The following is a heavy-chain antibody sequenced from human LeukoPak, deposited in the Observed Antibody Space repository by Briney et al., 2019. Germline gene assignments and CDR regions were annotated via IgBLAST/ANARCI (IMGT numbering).Heavy chain of an antibody. V-gene: IGHV4-39*07. CDR1: GGSISSSSYY. D-gene: IGHD3-16*01. J-gene: IGHJ4*02. CDR2: IYYSGST. CDR3: ARKQGPLGAYDY. Sequence: SETLSLTCTVSGGSISSSSYYWGWIRQPPGKGLEWIGSIYYSGSTYYNPSLKSRVTISVDTSKNQFSLKLSSVTAADTAVYYCARKQGPLGAYDYWGQGTLVTVSS.